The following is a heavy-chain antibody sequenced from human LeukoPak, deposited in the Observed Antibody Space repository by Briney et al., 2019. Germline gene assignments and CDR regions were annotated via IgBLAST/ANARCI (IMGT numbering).Heavy chain of an antibody. CDR2: INHSGST. J-gene: IGHJ4*02. CDR1: GGSFSGYY. CDR3: ARGDRGSY. D-gene: IGHD3-22*01. V-gene: IGHV4-34*01. Sequence: SETLSLTCAVYGGSFSGYYWSWIRQPPGKGLEWIGEINHSGSTNYNPSLKSRVTISVDTSKNQFSLKLSSVTAADTAVYYCARGDRGSYWGQGTLVTVSS.